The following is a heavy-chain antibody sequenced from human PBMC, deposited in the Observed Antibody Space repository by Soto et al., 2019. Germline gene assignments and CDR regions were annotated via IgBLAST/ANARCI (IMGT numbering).Heavy chain of an antibody. Sequence: TGGSLRLSYAASGFTFSRFGMTWVRQAPGKGLECVANIKKDGSDKYYMDSVRGRFTISRDNAENSLYLQMNSLRTEDTATYYCAKARCSGNSCYVPDYWGHGSLVTVSS. D-gene: IGHD2-15*01. CDR3: AKARCSGNSCYVPDY. CDR1: GFTFSRFG. V-gene: IGHV3-7*05. CDR2: IKKDGSDK. J-gene: IGHJ4*01.